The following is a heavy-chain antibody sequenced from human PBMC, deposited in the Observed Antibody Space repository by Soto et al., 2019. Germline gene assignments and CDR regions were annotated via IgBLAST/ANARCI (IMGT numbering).Heavy chain of an antibody. V-gene: IGHV3-30-3*01. CDR1: GFTFSSYA. CDR2: ISYDGSNK. CDR3: ARDPSGMGYCSGGSCEGIDY. D-gene: IGHD2-15*01. J-gene: IGHJ4*02. Sequence: VQLVQSGGGLVKPGGSLRLSCAASGFTFSSYAMHWVRQAPGKGLEWVAVISYDGSNKYYADSVKGRFTISRDNSKNTLYLQMNSLRAEDTAVYYCARDPSGMGYCSGGSCEGIDYWGQGTLVTVSS.